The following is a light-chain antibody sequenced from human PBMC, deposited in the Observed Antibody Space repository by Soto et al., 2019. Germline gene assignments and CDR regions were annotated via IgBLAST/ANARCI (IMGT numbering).Light chain of an antibody. CDR2: KAS. CDR3: QQYDSDYT. Sequence: DIQMTQSPXTXSXSVGDRVTITCRASQSINNWLAWYQQKPGKAPNLLIYKASTLESGVPSRFSGSGSGTEFTLTISSLQPDDFATYYCQQYDSDYTFGQGTKLEIK. CDR1: QSINNW. V-gene: IGKV1-5*03. J-gene: IGKJ2*01.